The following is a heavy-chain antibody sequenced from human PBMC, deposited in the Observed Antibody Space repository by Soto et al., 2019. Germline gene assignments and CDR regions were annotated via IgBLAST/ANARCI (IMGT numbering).Heavy chain of an antibody. J-gene: IGHJ4*02. CDR2: IKEDGSET. CDR1: GFTFSRPW. V-gene: IGHV3-7*01. CDR3: ARDGGYCSGGSCYSLFDY. D-gene: IGHD2-15*01. Sequence: EVQLVESGGGLVQPGGSLRLSCVASGFTFSRPWMNWVRQAPGKGLEWVAAIKEDGSETQYVDSVRGRFTISRDNAKNSVYLQMNSLRAEDAATYYCARDGGYCSGGSCYSLFDYWGQGTLVTVSS.